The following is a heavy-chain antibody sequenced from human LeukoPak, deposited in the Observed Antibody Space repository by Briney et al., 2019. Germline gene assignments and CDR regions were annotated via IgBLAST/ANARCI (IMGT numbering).Heavy chain of an antibody. J-gene: IGHJ4*02. V-gene: IGHV4-4*07. CDR1: GGSISDYY. Sequence: SETLSLTCTVSGGSISDYYWNWIRQPAGKGLEWIGRIYASGSTNYNPSLRSRVTISVDKSKNQFSLKLSSVTAADTAVYYCARVYSSGWYVDYWGQGTLVTVSS. D-gene: IGHD6-19*01. CDR2: IYASGST. CDR3: ARVYSSGWYVDY.